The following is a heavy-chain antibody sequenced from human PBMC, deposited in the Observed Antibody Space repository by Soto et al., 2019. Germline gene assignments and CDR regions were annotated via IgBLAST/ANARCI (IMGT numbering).Heavy chain of an antibody. Sequence: QVQLVQSGAEVKKPGASVKVSCKASGYTFTSYGISWVRQAPGQGLQWMGWISAYNGNTNHAQKLQGRVTMTTDTATSTAYMELRSLRSDDTAVYYCARDRCSGGSCYLRGRHFDYWGQGTLVTVSS. CDR3: ARDRCSGGSCYLRGRHFDY. V-gene: IGHV1-18*01. CDR2: ISAYNGNT. J-gene: IGHJ4*02. CDR1: GYTFTSYG. D-gene: IGHD2-15*01.